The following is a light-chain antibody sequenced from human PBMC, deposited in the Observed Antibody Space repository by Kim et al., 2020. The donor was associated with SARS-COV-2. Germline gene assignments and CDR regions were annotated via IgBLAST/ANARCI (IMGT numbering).Light chain of an antibody. CDR2: DVS. Sequence: QSITISCTGTSSDVGGYNYVSWYQQHPGKAPKLMIYDVSKRPSGVSNRFSGSKSGNTASLTISGLQAEDEADYYCTSYTSSSIVVFGGGTQLTVL. CDR3: TSYTSSSIVV. J-gene: IGLJ2*01. V-gene: IGLV2-14*04. CDR1: SSDVGGYNY.